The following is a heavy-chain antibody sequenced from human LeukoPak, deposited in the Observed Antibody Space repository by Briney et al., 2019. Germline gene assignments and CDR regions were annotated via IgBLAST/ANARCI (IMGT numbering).Heavy chain of an antibody. CDR2: MNPNSGNT. Sequence: ASVKVSCKASGYTFTSYDINWVRQATGQGLEWMGWMNPNSGNTGYAQKFQGRVTITRNTSTSTAYMELSSLRSEDTAVYYCARGNLYYDFWSGYYYDYWGQGTLVTVSS. CDR1: GYTFTSYD. D-gene: IGHD3-3*01. V-gene: IGHV1-8*03. CDR3: ARGNLYYDFWSGYYYDY. J-gene: IGHJ4*02.